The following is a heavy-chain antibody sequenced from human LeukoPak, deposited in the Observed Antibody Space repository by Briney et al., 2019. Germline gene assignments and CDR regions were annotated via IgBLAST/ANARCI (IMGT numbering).Heavy chain of an antibody. D-gene: IGHD6-13*01. CDR3: TVRSSI. Sequence: GGSLRLSRAAAGFTFSDYYMSWIRQAPGKGLEWVARIKSKDHGETIDYNAPVKGRFTISRDDSKNTLYLEMNSLKNEDTAMYYCTVRSSIWSQGTLVTVSS. CDR1: GFTFSDYY. V-gene: IGHV3-15*01. J-gene: IGHJ4*02. CDR2: IKSKDHGETI.